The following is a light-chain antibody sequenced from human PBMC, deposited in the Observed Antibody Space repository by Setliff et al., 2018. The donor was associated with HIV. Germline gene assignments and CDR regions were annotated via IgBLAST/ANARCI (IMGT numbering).Light chain of an antibody. Sequence: QSVLAQPPSVSGAPGQRVTISCTGSSSNIGSNYDVHWYRHLPGKAPKLLISGNTNRPSGVPDRFSGSKSGTAASLAITGLQAEDEADYYCQSYDNSLSAFVFGTGTKVTVL. V-gene: IGLV1-40*01. J-gene: IGLJ1*01. CDR3: QSYDNSLSAFV. CDR2: GNT. CDR1: SSNIGSNYD.